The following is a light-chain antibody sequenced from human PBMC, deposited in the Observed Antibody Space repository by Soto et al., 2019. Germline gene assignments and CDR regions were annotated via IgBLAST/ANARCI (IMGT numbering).Light chain of an antibody. J-gene: IGKJ3*01. CDR3: QQYQSYFLT. CDR1: QSVFSS. V-gene: IGKV3-15*01. Sequence: EIVLTQSPATLSVSPGERATLSCRASQSVFSSLAWFQQKPGQAPRLLIYGAATRATGIPARFSGSGSGTEFTLTISSLQSEDFATYYCQQYQSYFLTFGPGTTVDMK. CDR2: GAA.